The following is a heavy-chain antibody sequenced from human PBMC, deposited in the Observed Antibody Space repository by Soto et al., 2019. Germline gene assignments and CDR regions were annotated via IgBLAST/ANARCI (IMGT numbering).Heavy chain of an antibody. J-gene: IGHJ4*02. V-gene: IGHV1-46*02. D-gene: IGHD5-18*01. CDR3: ATESGSTYGYFDH. Sequence: ASVKFSCKTSGYAFNTYYIYWVRQAPGQGLEWMGIVNPNGGGTRYAQKFQDRVNLTRDTSTSTVYMELNSLLSADTAVYFCATESGSTYGYFDHWGQGTQVTVSS. CDR2: VNPNGGGT. CDR1: GYAFNTYY.